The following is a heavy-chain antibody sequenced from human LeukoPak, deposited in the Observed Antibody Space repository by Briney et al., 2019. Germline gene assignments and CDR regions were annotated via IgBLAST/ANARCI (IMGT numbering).Heavy chain of an antibody. V-gene: IGHV3-23*01. Sequence: QSGGSLRLSCAASGFTFSSYAMSWVRQAPGKGLEWVSTISSGGGSTYYADSVKGRFAISRDNSENTLYLQMNNLRAEDTAVYHCATYLAYSSSRNFDYWGQGTLVTVSS. CDR1: GFTFSSYA. D-gene: IGHD6-13*01. CDR3: ATYLAYSSSRNFDY. J-gene: IGHJ4*02. CDR2: ISSGGGST.